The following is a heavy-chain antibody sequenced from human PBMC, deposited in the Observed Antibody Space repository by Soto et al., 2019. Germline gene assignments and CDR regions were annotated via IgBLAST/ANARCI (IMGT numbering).Heavy chain of an antibody. V-gene: IGHV3-48*03. CDR3: ARDLVVVVPAATDYYYYGMDV. J-gene: IGHJ6*02. CDR2: ISSSGSTI. D-gene: IGHD2-2*01. Sequence: GGSLRLSCAASGFTFSSYEMNWVRQAPGKGLEWVSYISSSGSTIYYADSVKGRFTISRDNAKNSLYLQMNSLIAEDTAVYACARDLVVVVPAATDYYYYGMDVWGQGTTVTVSS. CDR1: GFTFSSYE.